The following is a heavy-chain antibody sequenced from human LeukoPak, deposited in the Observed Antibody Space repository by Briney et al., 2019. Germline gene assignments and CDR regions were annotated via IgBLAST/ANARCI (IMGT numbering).Heavy chain of an antibody. V-gene: IGHV4-39*07. CDR2: ICYGGTT. CDR3: ASTGQVAGTVDY. CDR1: GGSTNRAEHC. D-gene: IGHD6-19*01. J-gene: IGHJ4*02. Sequence: PSETLSLTCAVSGGSTNRAEHCWAWVRQPPGKGLEWTVSICYGGTTNYNPSLKSRVTISVDTSKNQFSLKLSSVTAADTAVYYCASTGQVAGTVDYWGQGTLVTVSS.